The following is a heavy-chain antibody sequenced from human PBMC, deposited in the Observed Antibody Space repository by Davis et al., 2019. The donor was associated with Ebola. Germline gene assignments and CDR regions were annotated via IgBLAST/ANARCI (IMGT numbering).Heavy chain of an antibody. CDR3: ARMRRAAPYFDY. J-gene: IGHJ4*02. CDR2: IYLDDDK. V-gene: IGHV2-70*01. D-gene: IGHD6-25*01. CDR1: GFSLTSSGMC. Sequence: SGPTLVKPTQALTLTCAFSGFSLTSSGMCVSWIRQPPGKALEWLALIYLDDDKYYNTSLKTRPTISKATSKNQVVLTMTNMDPVDTGTKYCARMRRAAPYFDYWGQGALVTVTS.